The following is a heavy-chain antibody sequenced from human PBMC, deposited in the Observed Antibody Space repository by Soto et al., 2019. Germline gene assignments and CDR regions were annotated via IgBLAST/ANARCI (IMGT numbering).Heavy chain of an antibody. CDR1: GFTFSSYA. Sequence: EVQLLDSGGGLVQPGGSLRLSCAASGFTFSSYAMNWVRQAPGKGLEWVSVISGSGDSTYYADSVKGRFTISRDNSKNPLYLQMNSLRTEDTAVYYCARGGPGTYLDYWGQGTLVTVSS. D-gene: IGHD6-13*01. V-gene: IGHV3-23*01. J-gene: IGHJ4*02. CDR3: ARGGPGTYLDY. CDR2: ISGSGDST.